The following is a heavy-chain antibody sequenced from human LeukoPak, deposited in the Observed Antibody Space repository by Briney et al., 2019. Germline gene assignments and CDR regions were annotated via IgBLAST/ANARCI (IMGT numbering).Heavy chain of an antibody. V-gene: IGHV3-30*02. Sequence: GGSLRLSCVASGFPFNTYFMHWVRQAPGKGLEWVASIRYDGSNKYYADSVRGRLSISRDNSKETLYLQMNSLRTGDTAVYYCAKSRSNYDFWSAFDYWGQGALVTVPS. D-gene: IGHD3-3*01. CDR1: GFPFNTYF. CDR3: AKSRSNYDFWSAFDY. CDR2: IRYDGSNK. J-gene: IGHJ4*02.